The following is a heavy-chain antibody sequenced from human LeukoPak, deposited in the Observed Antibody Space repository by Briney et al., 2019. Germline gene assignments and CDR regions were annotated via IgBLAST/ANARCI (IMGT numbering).Heavy chain of an antibody. CDR2: ISSNGGVT. D-gene: IGHD6-13*01. V-gene: IGHV3-64D*06. J-gene: IGHJ3*02. CDR3: CRKLVEFSSWNDALDI. CDR1: VLILNRYA. Sequence: PGGSLRLSCSACVLILNRYAMHCARQAPGKGLQYVSAISSNGGVTYYADSVKGRFTISRDNSRNTLYLQMSSLRAEDSALYLGCRKLVEFSSWNDALDIWGQGTMVTVSS.